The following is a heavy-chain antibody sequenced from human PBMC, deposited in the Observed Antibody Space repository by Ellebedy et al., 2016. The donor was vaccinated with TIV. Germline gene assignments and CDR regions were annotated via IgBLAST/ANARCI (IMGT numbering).Heavy chain of an antibody. J-gene: IGHJ3*02. CDR2: LIGNSGIV. V-gene: IGHV3-9*02. D-gene: IGHD2/OR15-2a*01. CDR3: AAASSPHKSTFSACDI. Sequence: PGGSLRLSCAASGFVADDSAIHWVRQAPGKGLEWVAGLIGNSGIVEFADSVEGRFSISRDNATNSLYLQINSLRTEDTARYYCAAASSPHKSTFSACDIWGQGTMVTVSS. CDR1: GFVADDSA.